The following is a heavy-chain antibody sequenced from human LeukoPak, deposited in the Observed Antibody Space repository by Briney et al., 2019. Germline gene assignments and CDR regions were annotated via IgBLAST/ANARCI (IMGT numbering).Heavy chain of an antibody. CDR3: ARVWGYRDYYDSTAYYRFDH. Sequence: GGSLRLSCAASGFTFDDYAMHWVRQIPGKGLEWVSGISWNSGTKAYADSVGGRFTISRDNRKNSLYLQMNSLRAEDTAVYYCARVWGYRDYYDSTAYYRFDHWGQGTPVTVSS. V-gene: IGHV3-9*01. CDR2: ISWNSGTK. CDR1: GFTFDDYA. D-gene: IGHD3-22*01. J-gene: IGHJ4*02.